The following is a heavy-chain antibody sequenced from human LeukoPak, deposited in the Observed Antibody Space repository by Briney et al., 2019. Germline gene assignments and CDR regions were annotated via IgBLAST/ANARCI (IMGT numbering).Heavy chain of an antibody. CDR1: GYSFTSYW. Sequence: GESLKISWKGSGYSFTSYWIGWVRQMPGKGLEWMGIIYPGDSDTRYSPSFQGQVTISADKSISTAYLQWSSLKASDTAMYYCARNSFWSGYWPGWFDPWGQGTLVTVSS. V-gene: IGHV5-51*01. CDR3: ARNSFWSGYWPGWFDP. D-gene: IGHD3-3*01. CDR2: IYPGDSDT. J-gene: IGHJ5*02.